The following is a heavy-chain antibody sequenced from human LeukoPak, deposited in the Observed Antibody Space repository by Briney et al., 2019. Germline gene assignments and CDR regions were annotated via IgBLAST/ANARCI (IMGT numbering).Heavy chain of an antibody. V-gene: IGHV1-18*01. Sequence: ASVKVSCKASGYTFTSYGISWVRQAPGQGLEWMGWISAYNGNTNYAQKLQGRVTMTTDTSTSTAYMELRSLRSDDTAVYYCARETYYDILTGLDYWGQGTLVTVSS. CDR3: ARETYYDILTGLDY. D-gene: IGHD3-9*01. CDR1: GYTFTSYG. CDR2: ISAYNGNT. J-gene: IGHJ4*02.